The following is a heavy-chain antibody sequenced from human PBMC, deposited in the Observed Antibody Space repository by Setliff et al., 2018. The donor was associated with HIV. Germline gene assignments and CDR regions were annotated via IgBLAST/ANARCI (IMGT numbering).Heavy chain of an antibody. CDR1: GGSFNDYF. J-gene: IGHJ4*02. CDR2: INHGGST. V-gene: IGHV4-34*01. Sequence: SETLSLTCAVYGGSFNDYFWSWIRQPPGKGLEWVGAINHGGSTNFNPSLKSRVSISVDTSKNQFSLRLSSVTAADTAVYYCAREKDARGIQLWLPYFDYWGQGTLVTVSS. D-gene: IGHD5-18*01. CDR3: AREKDARGIQLWLPYFDY.